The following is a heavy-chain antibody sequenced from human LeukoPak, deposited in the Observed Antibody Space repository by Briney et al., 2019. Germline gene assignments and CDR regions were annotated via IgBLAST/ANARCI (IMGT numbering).Heavy chain of an antibody. D-gene: IGHD3-22*01. V-gene: IGHV3-23*01. CDR1: GFSFSVYE. J-gene: IGHJ3*02. CDR3: AKPPYYYDSSGYYYIDAFDI. Sequence: GGSLRLSCAASGFSFSVYEIHWVRQAPGEGLEWVSAISGSGGSTYYADSVKGRFTISRDNSKNTLYLQMNSLRAEDTAVYYCAKPPYYYDSSGYYYIDAFDIWGQGTMVTVSS. CDR2: ISGSGGST.